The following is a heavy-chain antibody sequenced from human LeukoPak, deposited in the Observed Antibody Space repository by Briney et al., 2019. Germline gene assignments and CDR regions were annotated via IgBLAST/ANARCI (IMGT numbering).Heavy chain of an antibody. Sequence: GASVKVSCKASGYTFTSHYMHWVRQAPGQGLEWMGIITPSGGSTSYPQKFQGRVTMTRDTSTSTVYMELSSMRSEDTAVYYCAREGRWLQPTVPSYGMDVWGQGTTVTVSS. D-gene: IGHD5-24*01. CDR3: AREGRWLQPTVPSYGMDV. CDR1: GYTFTSHY. CDR2: ITPSGGST. V-gene: IGHV1-46*01. J-gene: IGHJ6*02.